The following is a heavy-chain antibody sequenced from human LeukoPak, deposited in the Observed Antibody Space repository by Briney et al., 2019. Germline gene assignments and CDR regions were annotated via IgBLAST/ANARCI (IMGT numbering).Heavy chain of an antibody. CDR1: GGSISSSSYY. Sequence: SETLSLTCTVSGGSISSSSYYWGWIRQPPGKGLEWIGSIYYSGSTYYNPSLKSRVTISVDTSKNQFSLKLSSVTAADTAVYYCARDPVTGKSWFDPWGQGTLVTVSS. J-gene: IGHJ5*02. V-gene: IGHV4-39*07. D-gene: IGHD1-1*01. CDR3: ARDPVTGKSWFDP. CDR2: IYYSGST.